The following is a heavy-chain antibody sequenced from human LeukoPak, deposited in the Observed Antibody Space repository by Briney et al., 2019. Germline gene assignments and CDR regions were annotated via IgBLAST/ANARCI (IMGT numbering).Heavy chain of an antibody. CDR2: ISGSGGST. V-gene: IGHV3-23*01. CDR3: AKDFHRITIFGVVTLTLDY. Sequence: GGSLRLSCAASGFTLSSYAMSWVRQAPGKGLEWVSAISGSGGSTYYADSVKGRSTISRDNSKNTLYLQMNSLRAEDTAVYYCAKDFHRITIFGVVTLTLDYWGQGTLVTVSS. D-gene: IGHD3-3*01. J-gene: IGHJ4*02. CDR1: GFTLSSYA.